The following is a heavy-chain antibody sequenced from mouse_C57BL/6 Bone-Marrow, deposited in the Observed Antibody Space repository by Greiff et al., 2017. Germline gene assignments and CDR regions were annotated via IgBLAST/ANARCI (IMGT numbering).Heavy chain of an antibody. V-gene: IGHV1-5*01. CDR1: GYTFTSYW. Sequence: VQLQQSGTVLARPGASVKMSCKTSGYTFTSYWMHWVKQRPGQGLEWIGAIYPGNSDTSYNQKFKGKAKLTAVTSASTAYMELSSLTNEDSSVYYCTRRSVIYYYYGSSSFGYWGQGTTLTVSS. D-gene: IGHD1-1*01. CDR3: TRRSVIYYYYGSSSFGY. CDR2: IYPGNSDT. J-gene: IGHJ2*01.